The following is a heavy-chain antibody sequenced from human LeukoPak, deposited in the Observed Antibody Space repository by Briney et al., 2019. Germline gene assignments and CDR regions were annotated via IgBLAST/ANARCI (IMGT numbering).Heavy chain of an antibody. Sequence: SETLSLTCTVSGGSISSYYWSWIRQPPGKGLEWIGYIYYSGSTNYNPSLKSRVTISVDTSKNQFSLKLSSVTAADTAVYYCARQGYYYDSSGYYPFGAFDIWGQGTMVTVSS. CDR2: IYYSGST. CDR1: GGSISSYY. CDR3: ARQGYYYDSSGYYPFGAFDI. V-gene: IGHV4-59*08. J-gene: IGHJ3*02. D-gene: IGHD3-22*01.